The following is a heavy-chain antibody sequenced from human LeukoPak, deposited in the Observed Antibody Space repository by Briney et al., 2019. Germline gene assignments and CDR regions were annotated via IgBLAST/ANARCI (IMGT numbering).Heavy chain of an antibody. D-gene: IGHD1-7*01. J-gene: IGHJ5*02. Sequence: GGSLRLSCAASGFTFSSYWMHWVRQAPGKGLVWVSAIGTAGDTYYPGSVKGRFTISRENAKNSLYLQMNSLRAGDTAVYYCARGITGTTTWFDPWGQGTLVTVSS. CDR2: IGTAGDT. CDR1: GFTFSSYW. CDR3: ARGITGTTTWFDP. V-gene: IGHV3-13*01.